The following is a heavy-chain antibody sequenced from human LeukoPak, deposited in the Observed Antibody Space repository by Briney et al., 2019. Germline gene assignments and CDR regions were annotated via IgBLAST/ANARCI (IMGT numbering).Heavy chain of an antibody. D-gene: IGHD3-3*01. CDR3: ASHYDSDNWFDP. Sequence: SVKVSCKASGYTFTSYYMHWVRQAPGQGLEWMGRIIPILGIANYAQKFQGRVTITADKSTSTAYMELSSLRSEHTAVYYCASHYDSDNWFDPWGQGTLVTVSS. J-gene: IGHJ5*02. V-gene: IGHV1-69*02. CDR1: GYTFTSYY. CDR2: IIPILGIA.